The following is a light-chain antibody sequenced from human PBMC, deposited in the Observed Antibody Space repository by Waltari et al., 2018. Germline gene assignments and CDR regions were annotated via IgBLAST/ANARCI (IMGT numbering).Light chain of an antibody. J-gene: IGLJ1*01. V-gene: IGLV2-14*01. Sequence: QSALTQPASVSGSPGQSITISCTGTSSDVGAYNYVSWYQQHPGKAPKLMIYEVHNRPAGVSPRFSGSKSGNTASLTISGLQAEDEADYFCNSYTSSTTQVFGTGTKVTVL. CDR1: SSDVGAYNY. CDR2: EVH. CDR3: NSYTSSTTQV.